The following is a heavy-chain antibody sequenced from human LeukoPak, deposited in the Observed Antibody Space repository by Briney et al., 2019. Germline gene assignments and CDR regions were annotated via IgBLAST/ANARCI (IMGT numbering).Heavy chain of an antibody. CDR3: AKVGSSMSFYYYYGMDV. D-gene: IGHD6-13*01. Sequence: GGSLRLSCAASGFTFSSYAMSWVRQAPGKGLEWVSAISGSGGTTNYADSVKGRFTISRDNSKDTLYLQMDSLRAEDTAVYYCAKVGSSMSFYYYYGMDVWGQGTTVTVSS. CDR1: GFTFSSYA. CDR2: ISGSGGTT. V-gene: IGHV3-23*01. J-gene: IGHJ6*02.